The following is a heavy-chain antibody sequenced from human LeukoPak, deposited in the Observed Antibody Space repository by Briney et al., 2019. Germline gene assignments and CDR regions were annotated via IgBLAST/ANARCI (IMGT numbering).Heavy chain of an antibody. CDR2: ISGSGGST. CDR3: AKEAGSGWTIFDY. D-gene: IGHD6-19*01. V-gene: IGHV3-23*01. Sequence: GGSLRLSYAASGFTFNSYAMSWVRQAPGKGLEWVSAISGSGGSTFYADSVRGRFTISRDNSKNTLYLQMNSLRGEDTAVYYCAKEAGSGWTIFDYWGQGTLVTVSS. CDR1: GFTFNSYA. J-gene: IGHJ4*02.